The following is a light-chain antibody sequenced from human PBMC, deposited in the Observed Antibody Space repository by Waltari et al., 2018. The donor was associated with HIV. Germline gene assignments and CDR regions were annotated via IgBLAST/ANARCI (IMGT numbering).Light chain of an antibody. CDR2: NNS. V-gene: IGLV1-44*01. Sequence: QSVLTQPPPASGTPGQTVTIPCSGSSSNIGSFSVSWYQQLPLTAPKLLIYNNSQRPSGVPDRFSGSKSGTSASLAISGLQSEDEADYYCAAWDDSLNGYVFGPGTKVTVL. CDR3: AAWDDSLNGYV. J-gene: IGLJ1*01. CDR1: SSNIGSFS.